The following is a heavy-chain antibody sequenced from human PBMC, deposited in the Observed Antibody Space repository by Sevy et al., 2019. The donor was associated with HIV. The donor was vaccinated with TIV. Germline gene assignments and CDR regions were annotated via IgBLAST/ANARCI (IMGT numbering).Heavy chain of an antibody. CDR1: GFSLSTSGVG. V-gene: IGHV2-5*01. D-gene: IGHD6-13*01. CDR3: AHRRGMIAAAGTKFDY. J-gene: IGHJ4*02. Sequence: SGPTLVNPTQTLTLTCTFSGFSLSTSGVGVGWIRQPPGKALEWLALIYWNDDKRYSPSLKSRLTITKDTSKNQVVLTMTNMDPVDTATYYGAHRRGMIAAAGTKFDYWGQGTLVTVSS. CDR2: IYWNDDK.